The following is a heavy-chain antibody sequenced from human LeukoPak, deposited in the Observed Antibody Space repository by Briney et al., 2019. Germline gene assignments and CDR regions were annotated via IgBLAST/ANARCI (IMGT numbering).Heavy chain of an antibody. CDR1: GFTVNSNY. CDR2: IYGGGDT. D-gene: IGHD3-3*01. Sequence: PGGSLRLSCAASGFTVNSNYVNWVRQAPGKGLEWVSIIYGGGDTSYADSVKGRFTISRDNSKNTVYLQMNSLRAEDTAVYYCAKESGYYHYWGQGTLVTVSS. J-gene: IGHJ4*02. CDR3: AKESGYYHY. V-gene: IGHV3-53*01.